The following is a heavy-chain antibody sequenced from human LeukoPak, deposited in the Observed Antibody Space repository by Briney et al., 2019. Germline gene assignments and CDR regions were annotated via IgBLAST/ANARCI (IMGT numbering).Heavy chain of an antibody. CDR3: ARGGAYYYDSSGPHLDY. D-gene: IGHD3-22*01. CDR2: IYYSGST. Sequence: SETLPLTCTVSGGSISSGDYYWSWIRQPPGKGLEWIGYIYYSGSTYYNPSLKSRVTISVDTSKNQFSLKLSSVTAADTAVYYCARGGAYYYDSSGPHLDYWGQGTLVTVSS. V-gene: IGHV4-30-4*08. CDR1: GGSISSGDYY. J-gene: IGHJ4*02.